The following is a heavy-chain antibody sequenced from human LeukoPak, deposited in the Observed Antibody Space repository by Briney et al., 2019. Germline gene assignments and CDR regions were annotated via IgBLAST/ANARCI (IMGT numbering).Heavy chain of an antibody. D-gene: IGHD1-26*01. CDR3: ARDRGGSYSAIDY. Sequence: GGSLRLSCAASGFTFSSYAMSWVRQAPGKGLEWVSAISGSGGSTYYADSVKGRFTISRDNAENSLYLQMNSLRAEDTAVYYCARDRGGSYSAIDYWGQGTLVTVSS. V-gene: IGHV3-23*01. CDR2: ISGSGGST. CDR1: GFTFSSYA. J-gene: IGHJ4*02.